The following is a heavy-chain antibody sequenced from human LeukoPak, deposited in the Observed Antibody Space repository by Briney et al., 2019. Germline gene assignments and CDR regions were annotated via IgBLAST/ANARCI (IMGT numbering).Heavy chain of an antibody. J-gene: IGHJ4*02. V-gene: IGHV1-46*01. CDR3: AIVPTPYSSGWYGGGPVDY. CDR2: ISPTGGST. CDR1: GYTFTSNY. D-gene: IGHD6-19*01. Sequence: ASVKVSCKAFGYTFTSNYMHWVRQAPGQGPEWMGVISPTGGSTTYAQKFQGRVTMTRDTSISTAYMELSRLRSDDTAVYYCAIVPTPYSSGWYGGGPVDYWGQGTLVTVSS.